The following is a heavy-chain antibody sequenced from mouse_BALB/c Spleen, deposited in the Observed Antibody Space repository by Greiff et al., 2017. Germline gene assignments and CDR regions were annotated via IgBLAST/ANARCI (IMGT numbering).Heavy chain of an antibody. V-gene: IGHV5-6-5*01. D-gene: IGHD2-2*01. CDR2: ISSGGST. J-gene: IGHJ3*01. CDR1: GFTFSSYA. CDR3: ARGRDYGYGGFAD. Sequence: EVKVVESGGGLVKPGGSLKLSCAASGFTFSSYAMSWVRQTPEKRLEWVASISSGGSTYYPDSVKGRFTISRDNARNILYLQMSSLRSEDTAMYYCARGRDYGYGGFADWGEGTLVTVSA.